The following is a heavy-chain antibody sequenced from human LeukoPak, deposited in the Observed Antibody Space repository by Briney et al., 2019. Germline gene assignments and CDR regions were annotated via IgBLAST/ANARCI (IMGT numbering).Heavy chain of an antibody. CDR2: ISYDGSNK. V-gene: IGHV3-30*01. CDR1: GFIFSSYA. J-gene: IGHJ4*02. CDR3: ASLLNFIVGATRGVDY. Sequence: GGSLRLSCAASGFIFSSYAMHWVRQAPGKGLEWVAVISYDGSNKYYADSVKGRFTISRDNSKNTLYLQMNSLRAEDTAVYYCASLLNFIVGATRGVDYWGQGTLVTVSS. D-gene: IGHD1-26*01.